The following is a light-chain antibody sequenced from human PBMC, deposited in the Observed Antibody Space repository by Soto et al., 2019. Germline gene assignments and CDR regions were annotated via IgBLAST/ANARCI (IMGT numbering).Light chain of an antibody. CDR1: SSDVGGYNY. J-gene: IGLJ1*01. Sequence: QSVLTQPRSVSGSPGQSVTISCTGTSSDVGGYNYVSWYQQHPGKAPKLMIYDVSKRPSGVPDRFSGSKSGNTASLTISGLQAEYEADYYCCSYAGSYVFGTGTKVTVL. V-gene: IGLV2-11*01. CDR2: DVS. CDR3: CSYAGSYV.